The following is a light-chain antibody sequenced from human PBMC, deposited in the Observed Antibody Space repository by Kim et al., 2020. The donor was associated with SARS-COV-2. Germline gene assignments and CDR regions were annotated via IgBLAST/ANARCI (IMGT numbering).Light chain of an antibody. Sequence: SYELTQPPSVSVSSGQTARITCSGDALPNQYAYWYQQKPGQAPVLVIYKDSERPSGIPERFSGSSSGTTVTLTISGVQAEDEADYYCQSADSSGTYHVVFGGGTQLTVL. CDR1: ALPNQY. CDR3: QSADSSGTYHVV. CDR2: KDS. V-gene: IGLV3-25*03. J-gene: IGLJ2*01.